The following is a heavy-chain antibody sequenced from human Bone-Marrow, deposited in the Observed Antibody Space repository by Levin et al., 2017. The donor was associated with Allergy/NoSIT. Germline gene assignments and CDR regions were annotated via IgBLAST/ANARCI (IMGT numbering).Heavy chain of an antibody. D-gene: IGHD6-13*01. CDR1: GFTFTDHY. V-gene: IGHV1-46*01. CDR2: INTSAGGT. J-gene: IGHJ5*02. CDR3: ARDKAGITSAGIRFDP. Sequence: PGASVKVSCRASGFTFTDHYIHWVRQAPGQGLQWMGIINTSAGGTSYAQQFQGRLTMTTDTSTSTVYMEVNSLTSEDTAFYYCARDKAGITSAGIRFDPWGQGTLVTVSS.